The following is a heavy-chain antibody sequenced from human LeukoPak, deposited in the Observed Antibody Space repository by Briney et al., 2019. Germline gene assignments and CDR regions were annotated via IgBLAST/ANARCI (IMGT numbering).Heavy chain of an antibody. V-gene: IGHV4-61*01. D-gene: IGHD2-8*01. J-gene: IGHJ3*02. Sequence: SETLSLTCTVSGYSISSGYYWGWIRQPPGKGLEWIGYIYYSGSTNYNPSLKSRVTISVDTSKNQFSLKLSSVTAADTAVYFCARVLITDAFDIWGQGTMVTVSS. CDR1: GYSISSGYY. CDR2: IYYSGST. CDR3: ARVLITDAFDI.